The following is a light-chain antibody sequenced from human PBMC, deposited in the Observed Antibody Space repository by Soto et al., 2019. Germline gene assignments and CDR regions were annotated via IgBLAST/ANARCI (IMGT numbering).Light chain of an antibody. CDR3: QQRSNWPPLT. Sequence: EIVLTQSPATLSLSPGEGATLSCRASQNVSRFLAWYQRRPGQAPRLLIYDASNRASGIPARFTGSGSGTDFNLTISSLEPEDSAVYYCQQRSNWPPLTFGGGTKVEIK. CDR2: DAS. V-gene: IGKV3-11*01. CDR1: QNVSRF. J-gene: IGKJ4*01.